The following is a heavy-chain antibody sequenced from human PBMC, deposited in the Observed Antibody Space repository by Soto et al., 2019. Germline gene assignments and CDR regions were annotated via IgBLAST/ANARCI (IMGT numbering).Heavy chain of an antibody. D-gene: IGHD3-10*01. Sequence: QVQLVQSGAEEKKPGASVKVSCKASGYTFTSYAMHWVRQAPGQRLEWMGWINAGNGNTKYSQKFQGRVTITRDTXASTAYMELSSLRSEDTAVYYCARGYGGPASWFDPWGQGTLVTVSS. J-gene: IGHJ5*02. CDR2: INAGNGNT. V-gene: IGHV1-3*05. CDR3: ARGYGGPASWFDP. CDR1: GYTFTSYA.